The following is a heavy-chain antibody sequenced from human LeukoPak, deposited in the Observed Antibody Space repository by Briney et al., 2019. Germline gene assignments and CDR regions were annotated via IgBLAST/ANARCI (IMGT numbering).Heavy chain of an antibody. J-gene: IGHJ4*02. V-gene: IGHV4-61*01. CDR3: ARDRGSSGWYEFDY. D-gene: IGHD6-19*01. CDR2: IYYSGST. Sequence: SETLSLTCTVSGGSVSSGSYYWSWIRQPPGKGLEWIGYIYYSGSTNYNPSLKSRVTISVDTSKNQFSLRLSSVTAADMAVYYCARDRGSSGWYEFDYWGQGTLVTVSS. CDR1: GGSVSSGSYY.